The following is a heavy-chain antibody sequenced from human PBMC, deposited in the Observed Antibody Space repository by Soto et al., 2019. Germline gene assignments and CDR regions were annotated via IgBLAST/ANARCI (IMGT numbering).Heavy chain of an antibody. Sequence: GGSLRLSCAASGFTFSNAWMSWVRQAPGKGLEWVGRIKSKTDGGTTDYAAPVKGRFTISRDDSKNTLYLQMNSLKTEDTAVYYCTADCGGDCSQFDYWGQGTLVTVSS. D-gene: IGHD2-21*02. CDR1: GFTFSNAW. J-gene: IGHJ4*02. CDR2: IKSKTDGGTT. CDR3: TADCGGDCSQFDY. V-gene: IGHV3-15*01.